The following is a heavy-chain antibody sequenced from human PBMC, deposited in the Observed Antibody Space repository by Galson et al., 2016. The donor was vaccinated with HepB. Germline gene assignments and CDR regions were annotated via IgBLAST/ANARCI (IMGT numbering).Heavy chain of an antibody. V-gene: IGHV3-48*02. D-gene: IGHD3-16*01. CDR2: ISSSSSTI. Sequence: SLRLSCAASGVTFRSYSMNWVRQTPGRGLESISYISSSSSTIFYADSVKGRFTISRDNANNSLFLQMNSLRDEDTAVYYCARGVTSFDLWGQGTMVTVS. CDR3: ARGVTSFDL. J-gene: IGHJ3*01. CDR1: GVTFRSYS.